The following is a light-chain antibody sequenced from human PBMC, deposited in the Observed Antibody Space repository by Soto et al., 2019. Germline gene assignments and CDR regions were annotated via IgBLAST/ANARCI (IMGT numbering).Light chain of an antibody. CDR3: QSYDGSLRGV. Sequence: QSVLTQPPSVSGAPGQRVTISCTGSSSNIGAGYDVHWYQQLPGTAPKLLIYGNSNRPSGVPDRFSGSKSGTSASLAITGLHTEDEADYYSQSYDGSLRGVVGGGPKLTVL. CDR1: SSNIGAGYD. J-gene: IGLJ2*01. CDR2: GNS. V-gene: IGLV1-40*01.